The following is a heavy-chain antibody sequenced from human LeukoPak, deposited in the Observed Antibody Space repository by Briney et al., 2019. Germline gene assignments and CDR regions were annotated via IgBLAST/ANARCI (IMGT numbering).Heavy chain of an antibody. V-gene: IGHV3-53*01. CDR2: IYSGGST. D-gene: IGHD3-22*01. Sequence: GGSLRLSCAASGFTVSSNYMSWVRQAPGKGLEWVSVIYSGGSTYYADSVRGRFTISRDNSKNTLYLQMNSLRAEDTAVYYCARGSRVVAGAAFDIWGQGTMVTVSS. CDR1: GFTVSSNY. CDR3: ARGSRVVAGAAFDI. J-gene: IGHJ3*02.